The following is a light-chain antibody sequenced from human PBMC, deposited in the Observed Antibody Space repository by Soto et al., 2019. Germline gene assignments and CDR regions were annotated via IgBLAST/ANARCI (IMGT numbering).Light chain of an antibody. CDR1: QSISGW. V-gene: IGKV1-5*01. CDR3: HQYNNYLT. CDR2: DAS. Sequence: DMQMTQNPSTLSASVGDRVTITCRASQSISGWLAWYQQKPGKAPTLLIYDASSLESGVPSRFSGSGSGTEFTLTISSLQPDDFATYYCHQYNNYLTFGQGTKVDIK. J-gene: IGKJ1*01.